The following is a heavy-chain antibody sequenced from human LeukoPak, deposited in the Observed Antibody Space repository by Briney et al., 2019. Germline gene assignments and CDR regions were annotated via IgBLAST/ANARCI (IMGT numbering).Heavy chain of an antibody. V-gene: IGHV3-30*18. J-gene: IGHJ4*02. CDR1: GFTFRSYD. Sequence: PGGSLRLSCAVSGFTFRSYDMHWVRQAPGKGLEWVAVIGYDGSNKYYADSVKGRFTISRDNSKNTLYLQMNSPRTEDTAVYFCAKEIYYDSSAFFDYWGQGTLVTVSS. CDR3: AKEIYYDSSAFFDY. D-gene: IGHD3-22*01. CDR2: IGYDGSNK.